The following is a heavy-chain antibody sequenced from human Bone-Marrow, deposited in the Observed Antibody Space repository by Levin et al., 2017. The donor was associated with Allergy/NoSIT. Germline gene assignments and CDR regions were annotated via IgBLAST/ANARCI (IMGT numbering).Heavy chain of an antibody. V-gene: IGHV3-7*01. CDR1: GFTFSSYW. J-gene: IGHJ4*02. CDR3: ARGGDYGDRVVGY. D-gene: IGHD4-17*01. Sequence: SCAASGFTFSSYWMSWVRQAPGKGLEWVANIKQDGSEKYYVDSVKGRFTISRDNAKNSLYLQMNSLRAEDTAVYYCARGGDYGDRVVGYWGQGTLVTVSS. CDR2: IKQDGSEK.